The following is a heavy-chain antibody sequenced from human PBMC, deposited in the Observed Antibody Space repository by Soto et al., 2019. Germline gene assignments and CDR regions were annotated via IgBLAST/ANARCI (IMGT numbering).Heavy chain of an antibody. Sequence: NPSETLSLTCTVSGGSISSYYWSWIRQPPGKGLEWIGYIYYSGSTNYNPSLKSRVTVSVDTSKNQFSLKLSSVTAADTAVYYCAGAAAADRWGFYYYGMDVWGQGTTVTVSS. CDR2: IYYSGST. V-gene: IGHV4-59*01. D-gene: IGHD6-13*01. CDR1: GGSISSYY. J-gene: IGHJ6*02. CDR3: AGAAAADRWGFYYYGMDV.